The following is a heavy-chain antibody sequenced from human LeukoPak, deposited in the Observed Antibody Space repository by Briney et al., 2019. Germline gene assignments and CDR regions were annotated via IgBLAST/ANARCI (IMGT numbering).Heavy chain of an antibody. Sequence: SQTLSLTCTVSGGSISSGDYYWSWIRQPPGKGLEWIGYIYYSGSTYYNPSLKSRVTISVDTSKNQFSLKLSSVTAADTAVYYCARVLWAPPAFFFDYWGQGMLVTVSS. D-gene: IGHD3-16*01. CDR3: ARVLWAPPAFFFDY. CDR1: GGSISSGDYY. J-gene: IGHJ4*02. V-gene: IGHV4-30-4*01. CDR2: IYYSGST.